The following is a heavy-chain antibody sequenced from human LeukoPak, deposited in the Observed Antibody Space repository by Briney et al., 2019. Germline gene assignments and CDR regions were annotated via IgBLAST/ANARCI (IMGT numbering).Heavy chain of an antibody. J-gene: IGHJ4*02. CDR2: ISGSGDST. CDR1: GFSFSFPFNYHA. CDR3: AKVPNEY. V-gene: IGHV3-23*01. D-gene: IGHD1-1*01. Sequence: GGSLRLSCAGSGFSFSFPFNYHAMSWVRQAPGKGLDWVSGISGSGDSTYDADSVKGRLTISRDNSKNTLYLQMSSLRAEDTAVYYCAKVPNEYWGQGTLVTVSS.